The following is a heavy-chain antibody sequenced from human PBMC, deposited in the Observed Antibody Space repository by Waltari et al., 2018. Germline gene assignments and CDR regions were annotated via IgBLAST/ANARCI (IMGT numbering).Heavy chain of an antibody. Sequence: EVQLVETGGGLIQPGGSLRLSCAASGFTVSSNYMSWVRQAPGKGLEWVSVIYSGGSTYYADSVKGRFTISRDNSKNTLYLQMNSLRAEDTAVYYCARGLSAFGVVILFDYWGQGTLVTVSS. J-gene: IGHJ4*02. V-gene: IGHV3-53*02. D-gene: IGHD3-3*01. CDR2: IYSGGST. CDR1: GFTVSSNY. CDR3: ARGLSAFGVVILFDY.